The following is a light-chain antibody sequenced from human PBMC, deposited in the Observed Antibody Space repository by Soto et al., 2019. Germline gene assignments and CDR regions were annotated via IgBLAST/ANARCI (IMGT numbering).Light chain of an antibody. CDR1: SSDVGAYDY. CDR2: DVS. Sequence: QSALTQPASVSGSPGQSITISCAGTSSDVGAYDYVSWYQQHPGKAPKLMIYDVSNRPSGVSNRFSGSKSGNAAFLTISGHQAEDEADYDCSSYTISSTEVFGTGTKLTVL. J-gene: IGLJ1*01. V-gene: IGLV2-14*01. CDR3: SSYTISSTEV.